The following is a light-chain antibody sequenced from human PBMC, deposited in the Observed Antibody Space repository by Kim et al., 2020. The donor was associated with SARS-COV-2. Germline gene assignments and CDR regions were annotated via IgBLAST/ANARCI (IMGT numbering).Light chain of an antibody. CDR2: INSDGSH. Sequence: ASVKFTCTLSTGHSSDAIAWHQQQPEKGPRFLMKINSDGSHKKGDGIPDRFSGSSSGAERYLTISSLQSEDEADYYCQTWGTGTVVFGGGTKLTVL. CDR3: QTWGTGTVV. CDR1: TGHSSDA. V-gene: IGLV4-69*01. J-gene: IGLJ3*02.